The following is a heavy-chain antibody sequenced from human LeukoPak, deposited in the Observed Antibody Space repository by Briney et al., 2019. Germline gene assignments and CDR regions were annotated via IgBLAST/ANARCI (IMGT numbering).Heavy chain of an antibody. CDR2: IYYSGNT. CDR1: GDSISSYY. CDR3: ARGHGVHMDV. D-gene: IGHD3-10*01. J-gene: IGHJ6*02. Sequence: SETLSLTCTVSGDSISSYYWSWIRQPPGKGLEWIGYIYYSGNTNYNPSLKSRVTISVDTSKNRFSLKLSSVTAADTAVYYCARGHGVHMDVWGQGTTVTVSS. V-gene: IGHV4-59*01.